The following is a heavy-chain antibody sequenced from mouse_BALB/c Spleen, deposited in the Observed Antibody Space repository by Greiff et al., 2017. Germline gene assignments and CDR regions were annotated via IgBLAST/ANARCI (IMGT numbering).Heavy chain of an antibody. CDR1: GYASSSYW. CDR2: IYPGDGDT. Sequence: QVQLQQSGAELVRPGSSVKISCKASGYASSSYWMNWVKQRPGQGLEWIGQIYPGDGDTNYNGKFKGKATLTADKSSSTAYMQLSSLTSEDSAVYFCAREGNYGYVDYWGQGTTLTVSS. J-gene: IGHJ2*01. CDR3: AREGNYGYVDY. V-gene: IGHV1-80*01. D-gene: IGHD1-1*01.